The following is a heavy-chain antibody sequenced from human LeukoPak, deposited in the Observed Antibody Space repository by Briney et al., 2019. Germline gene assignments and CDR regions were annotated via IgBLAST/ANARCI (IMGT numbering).Heavy chain of an antibody. CDR1: GGSISSSSYY. CDR3: AAEWELPGEDYFDY. V-gene: IGHV4-39*07. J-gene: IGHJ4*02. D-gene: IGHD1-26*01. Sequence: PSETLSLTCTVSGGSISSSSYYWGWIRQPPGKGLEWIGSIYYSGSTYYNPSLKSRVTISVDTSKNQFSLKLSSVTAADTAVYYCAAEWELPGEDYFDYWGQGTLVTVSS. CDR2: IYYSGST.